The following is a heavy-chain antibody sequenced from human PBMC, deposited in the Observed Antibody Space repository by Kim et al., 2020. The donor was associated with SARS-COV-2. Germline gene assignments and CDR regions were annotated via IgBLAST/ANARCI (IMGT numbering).Heavy chain of an antibody. CDR3: ARGSPVYYDILTGYYRGY. Sequence: ASVKVSCKASGYTFTSYYMHWVRQAPGQGLEWMGIINPSGGSTSYAQKFQGRVTMTRDTSTSTVYMELSSLGSEDTAVYYCARGSPVYYDILTGYYRGYWGQGTLVTVFS. CDR1: GYTFTSYY. V-gene: IGHV1-46*01. D-gene: IGHD3-9*01. CDR2: INPSGGST. J-gene: IGHJ4*02.